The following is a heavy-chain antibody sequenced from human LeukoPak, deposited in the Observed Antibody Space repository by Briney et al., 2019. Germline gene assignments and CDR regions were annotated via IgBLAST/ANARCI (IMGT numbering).Heavy chain of an antibody. CDR3: ARAYYYDSSGYFLSWFDP. Sequence: ASVKVSCKASGYTFTSYGISWVRQAPGQGLEWMGWISAYNGNTNYAQKLQGRVTMTTDTSTSTAYMELRSLRSDDTAVYYCARAYYYDSSGYFLSWFDPWGQGTLVTVSS. J-gene: IGHJ5*02. V-gene: IGHV1-18*01. CDR2: ISAYNGNT. D-gene: IGHD3-22*01. CDR1: GYTFTSYG.